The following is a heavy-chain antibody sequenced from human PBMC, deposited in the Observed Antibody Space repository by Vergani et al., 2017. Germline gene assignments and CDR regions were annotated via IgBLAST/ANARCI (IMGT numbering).Heavy chain of an antibody. V-gene: IGHV1-8*01. CDR2: KNPNSGNT. D-gene: IGHD4-17*01. Sequence: QVQLVQSGAEVKKPGASVTVSCKASGYTFTSYDINWVRQATGQGLEWMGWKNPNSGNTGYAQKFQGRVTMNRNTSISTAYMELSSLRSEDTAVYYCARSRTGYDDYGPSYYYYGMDVWGQGTTVTVSS. CDR3: ARSRTGYDDYGPSYYYYGMDV. CDR1: GYTFTSYD. J-gene: IGHJ6*02.